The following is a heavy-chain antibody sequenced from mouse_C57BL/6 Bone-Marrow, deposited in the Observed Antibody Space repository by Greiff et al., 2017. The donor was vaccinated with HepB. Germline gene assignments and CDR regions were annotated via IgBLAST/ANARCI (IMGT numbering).Heavy chain of an antibody. J-gene: IGHJ1*03. D-gene: IGHD2-14*01. CDR2: INPSSGYT. V-gene: IGHV1-7*01. Sequence: QVQLQQSGAELVRPGASVTLSCKASGYTFTSYWMHWVKQRPGQGLEWIGYINPSSGYTKYNQKFKDKATLTADKSSSTAYMQLSSLTYEDSAVYYCARGVPNWYFDVWGTGTTVTVSS. CDR1: GYTFTSYW. CDR3: ARGVPNWYFDV.